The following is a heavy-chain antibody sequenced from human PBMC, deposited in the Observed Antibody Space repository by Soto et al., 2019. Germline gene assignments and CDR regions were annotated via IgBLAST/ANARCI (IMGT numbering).Heavy chain of an antibody. Sequence: GASVKVSCKASGYTFTGQYIHWVRQAPGQGLEWMGWINANSGGTDYAQKFQGWVTMTRDTSISTAYMELSRLRSDDTAVYYCARGYCSSNSCRFDYWGQGTMVTVSS. J-gene: IGHJ4*02. D-gene: IGHD2-2*01. V-gene: IGHV1-2*04. CDR1: GYTFTGQY. CDR3: ARGYCSSNSCRFDY. CDR2: INANSGGT.